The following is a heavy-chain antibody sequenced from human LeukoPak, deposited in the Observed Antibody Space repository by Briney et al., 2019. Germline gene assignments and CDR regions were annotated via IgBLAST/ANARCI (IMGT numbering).Heavy chain of an antibody. CDR3: AEEVGATYPTFDY. CDR1: GFTVSSKY. V-gene: IGHV3-66*01. D-gene: IGHD1-26*01. Sequence: AGGSLRLSCAASGFTVSSKYMSWGRQAPGKGLEWVSVICSDGSTYFGDSVRGRFTISRDNSKNTLYLQMNSLRADDTALYYCAEEVGATYPTFDYWGQGTLATVSS. CDR2: ICSDGST. J-gene: IGHJ4*02.